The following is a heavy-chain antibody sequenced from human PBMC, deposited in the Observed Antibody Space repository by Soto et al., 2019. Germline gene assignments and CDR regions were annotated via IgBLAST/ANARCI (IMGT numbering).Heavy chain of an antibody. CDR1: GFTFINYA. J-gene: IGHJ2*01. CDR3: ARKVVGSTSRPNYWYFDL. CDR2: ISGGGDAT. D-gene: IGHD2-2*01. Sequence: EVQLLESGGDSVQPGGSLRLSCAGSGFTFINYAMNWVRQAPGKGLEWVSTISGGGDATCFADSVRGRFTFSRDTSKNTVTLQMNSLGVDDTAVYYCARKVVGSTSRPNYWYFDLWGRGTLVTVSS. V-gene: IGHV3-23*01.